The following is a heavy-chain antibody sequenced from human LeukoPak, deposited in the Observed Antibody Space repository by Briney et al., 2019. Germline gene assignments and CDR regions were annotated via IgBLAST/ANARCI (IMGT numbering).Heavy chain of an antibody. CDR2: ISHDATIQ. J-gene: IGHJ4*02. Sequence: GRSLRLSCAASGFSFSSYSMHWVRQAPGKGLEWVAVISHDATIQYYPDSVKGRFTTSRDNSKNTLYLQMNSLTVEDTAVYYCARDYLRAAYNFDYWGLGTLVTVSS. CDR3: ARDYLRAAYNFDY. D-gene: IGHD1-1*01. V-gene: IGHV3-30*01. CDR1: GFSFSSYS.